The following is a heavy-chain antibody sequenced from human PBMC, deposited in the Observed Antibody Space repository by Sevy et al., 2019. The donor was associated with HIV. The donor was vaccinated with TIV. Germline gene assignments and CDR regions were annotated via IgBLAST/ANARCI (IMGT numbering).Heavy chain of an antibody. V-gene: IGHV5-51*01. D-gene: IGHD3-10*01. CDR1: GYSFTSYW. CDR2: IYPGDSDT. J-gene: IGHJ6*02. CDR3: ARLPSYYYGSGTHYYYYGMDV. Sequence: GESLKISCKGSGYSFTSYWIGWVRQMPGKGLEWMGIIYPGDSDTRYSPSFQGPVTISADKSISTAYLQWSSLKASDTAMYYCARLPSYYYGSGTHYYYYGMDVWGQGTTVTVSS.